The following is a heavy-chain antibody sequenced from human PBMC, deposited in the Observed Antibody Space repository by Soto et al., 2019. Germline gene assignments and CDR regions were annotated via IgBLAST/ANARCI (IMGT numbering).Heavy chain of an antibody. J-gene: IGHJ4*02. CDR2: ISASNGNT. D-gene: IGHD3-9*01. CDR1: GYTFTSYG. Sequence: ASVKVSCKAAGYTFTSYGISWVRQAPGQGLEWMGWISASNGNTNYAQKLQGRVTMTTDTSTSTAYMELRSMRSDDTAVYYCARSHRDILTGYYYFDYWGQGTLVTVSS. V-gene: IGHV1-18*01. CDR3: ARSHRDILTGYYYFDY.